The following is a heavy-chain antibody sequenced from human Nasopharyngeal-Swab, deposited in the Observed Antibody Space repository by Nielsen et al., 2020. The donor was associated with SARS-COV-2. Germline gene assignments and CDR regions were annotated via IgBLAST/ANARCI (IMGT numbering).Heavy chain of an antibody. CDR3: ARDVAGADSA. D-gene: IGHD2-21*01. CDR2: ISYDGSNK. CDR1: GFTFSSYG. Sequence: GESLKISCAASGFTFSSYGMHWVRQAPGKGLEWVAVISYDGSNKNYADSVKGRFTISRDNSKNTLYLQMNSLRAEDTAVYYCARDVAGADSAWGQGTLVTVSS. J-gene: IGHJ5*02. V-gene: IGHV3-30*03.